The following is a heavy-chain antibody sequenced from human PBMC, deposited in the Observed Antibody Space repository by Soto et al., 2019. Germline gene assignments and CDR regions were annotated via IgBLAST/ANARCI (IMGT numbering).Heavy chain of an antibody. J-gene: IGHJ4*02. CDR2: INGDGSST. CDR1: GFTFSSYW. D-gene: IGHD6-19*01. Sequence: EVQLVESGGGLVQPGGSLRLSCAASGFTFSSYWMHWVRQAPGKGLVWVSRINGDGSSTTYADSVKGRLTISRDNAKNTLYLQMNSLRAEDTAVYFCAIPSGLTVTGPDYWGQGTLVTVSS. V-gene: IGHV3-74*01. CDR3: AIPSGLTVTGPDY.